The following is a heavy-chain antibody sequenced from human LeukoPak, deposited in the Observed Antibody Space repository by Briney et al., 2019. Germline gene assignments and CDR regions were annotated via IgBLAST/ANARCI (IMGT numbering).Heavy chain of an antibody. J-gene: IGHJ4*02. D-gene: IGHD4-23*01. V-gene: IGHV4-39*01. CDR2: IYYSGST. CDR1: GGSISSSSYC. Sequence: SETLSLTCTVSGGSISSSSYCWGWIRQPPGKGLEWIGSIYYSGSTYYNPSLKSRVTISVDTSKNQFSLKLSSVTAADTAVYYCANYGGKMGYWGQGTLVTVSS. CDR3: ANYGGKMGY.